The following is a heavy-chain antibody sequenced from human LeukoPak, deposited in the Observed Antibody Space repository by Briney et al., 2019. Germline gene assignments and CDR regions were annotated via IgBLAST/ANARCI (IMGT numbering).Heavy chain of an antibody. J-gene: IGHJ1*01. V-gene: IGHV1-69*13. CDR3: ARVIQLPNEYFQH. Sequence: SVKVSCKASGGTFDSYAISWVRQAPGQGLEWMGGIIPIFGTANYAQKFQGRVTITADESTSTAYMELSSLRSEDTAVFYCARVIQLPNEYFQHWGQGTLVTVSS. CDR2: IIPIFGTA. D-gene: IGHD2-2*01. CDR1: GGTFDSYA.